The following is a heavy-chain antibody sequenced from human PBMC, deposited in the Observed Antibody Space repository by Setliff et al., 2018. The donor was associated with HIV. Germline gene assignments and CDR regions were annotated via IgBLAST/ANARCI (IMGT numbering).Heavy chain of an antibody. J-gene: IGHJ4*02. CDR1: GFTFSNHV. V-gene: IGHV3-23*01. CDR3: AKTWIQLWATEDY. D-gene: IGHD5-18*01. Sequence: GGSLRLSCAASGFTFSNHVMNWVRQAPGKGLEWVSAISTSGGAADYADSVKGRFTISRDNSRNTLYLQMNSLRAEDTAVYYCAKTWIQLWATEDYWGQGTLVTVSS. CDR2: ISTSGGAA.